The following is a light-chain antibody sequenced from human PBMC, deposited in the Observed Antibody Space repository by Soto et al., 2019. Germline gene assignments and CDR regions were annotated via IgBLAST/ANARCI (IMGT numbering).Light chain of an antibody. Sequence: VLRHSPSTLSFSPGDRAARSCKASQSVHNFLAWYQQKPGQAPRLLIYGASNRAAGIPARFSGSGSGTDFTLTINSLEPEDFAVYYCQQRSNWPPITFGQGPRLEIK. V-gene: IGKV3-11*01. CDR1: QSVHNF. J-gene: IGKJ5*01. CDR3: QQRSNWPPIT. CDR2: GAS.